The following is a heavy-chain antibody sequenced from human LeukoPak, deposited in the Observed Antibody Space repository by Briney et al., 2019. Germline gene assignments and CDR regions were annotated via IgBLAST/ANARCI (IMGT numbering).Heavy chain of an antibody. CDR2: IYYSGST. CDR1: GGSISSSSYY. J-gene: IGHJ5*02. CDR3: ATYYYDSSGSQPYNWFDP. Sequence: SETLSLTCTVSGGSISSSSYYWGWIRQPPGKGLGWTGSIYYSGSTYYNPSLKSRVTISVDTSKNQFSLKLSSVTAADTAVYYCATYYYDSSGSQPYNWFDPWGQGTLVTVSS. D-gene: IGHD3-22*01. V-gene: IGHV4-39*07.